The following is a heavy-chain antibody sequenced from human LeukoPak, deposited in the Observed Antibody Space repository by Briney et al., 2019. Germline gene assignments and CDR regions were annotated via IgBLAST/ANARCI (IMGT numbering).Heavy chain of an antibody. CDR3: AKDKVGYSSDN. V-gene: IGHV3-30*18. D-gene: IGHD6-13*01. CDR2: ISYDGSTK. J-gene: IGHJ4*02. CDR1: GFTFSYFG. Sequence: GGSLRLSCAASGFTFSYFGMHWVRQAPGKGLEWVAIISYDGSTKYYADSVKGRFTISRDNSKNTLYLQMNSLRAEDTAVYYCAKDKVGYSSDNWGQGTLVTVSS.